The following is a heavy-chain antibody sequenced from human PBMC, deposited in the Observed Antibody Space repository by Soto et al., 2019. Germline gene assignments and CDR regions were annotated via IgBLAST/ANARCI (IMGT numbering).Heavy chain of an antibody. CDR2: INSDGSTT. J-gene: IGHJ6*02. CDR3: ARSGPTTSYSYTMDV. V-gene: IGHV3-74*01. Sequence: EVQLVESGGGLVEPGGSLRLSCAASGFTFSSYWMHWVRQAPGKGLVWVSRINSDGSTTNYADSVKGRFTISRDNAKNTLYLQMSSLRAEDTAVYYCARSGPTTSYSYTMDVWGQGTTVTVSS. CDR1: GFTFSSYW. D-gene: IGHD2-2*01.